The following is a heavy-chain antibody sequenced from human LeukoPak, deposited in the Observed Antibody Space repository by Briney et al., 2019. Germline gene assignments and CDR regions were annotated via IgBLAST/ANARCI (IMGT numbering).Heavy chain of an antibody. CDR3: ARDIHHTYYYDSSAGPFDY. V-gene: IGHV3-33*01. D-gene: IGHD3-22*01. CDR1: GFTFSSYG. Sequence: GGSLRLSCAASGFTFSSYGMHWVRQAPGKGLEWVAVIWYDGSNKYYADSVKDRFTISRDNSKNTLYLQMNSLRAEDTAVYYCARDIHHTYYYDSSAGPFDYWGQGTLVTVSS. CDR2: IWYDGSNK. J-gene: IGHJ4*02.